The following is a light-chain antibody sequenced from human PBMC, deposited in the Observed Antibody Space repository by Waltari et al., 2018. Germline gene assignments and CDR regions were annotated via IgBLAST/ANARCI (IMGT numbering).Light chain of an antibody. J-gene: IGKJ3*01. V-gene: IGKV3-20*01. Sequence: EIVFTQSPGTLSLSPWETATLSCRASQGVNSYLAWFQQKPGRAPRLLIHGASSRATGIPDRISGSGSGTDFTLTISGLEPQDFAVYYCQQYSSSPLTFGPGTKVDIK. CDR2: GAS. CDR3: QQYSSSPLT. CDR1: QGVNSY.